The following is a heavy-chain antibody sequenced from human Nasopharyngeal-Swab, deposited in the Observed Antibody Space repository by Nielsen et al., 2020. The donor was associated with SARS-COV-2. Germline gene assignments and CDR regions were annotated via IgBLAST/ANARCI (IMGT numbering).Heavy chain of an antibody. J-gene: IGHJ4*02. CDR3: ARHWVIAVAGISYFDY. CDR1: GGSISSSSYY. V-gene: IGHV4-39*01. D-gene: IGHD6-19*01. CDR2: IYYSGST. Sequence: SETLSLTCTVSGGSISSSSYYWGWIRQPPGKGLEWIGSIYYSGSTYYNPSLKSRVTTSVDTSKNQFSLKLSSVTAADTAVYYCARHWVIAVAGISYFDYWGQGTLVTVSS.